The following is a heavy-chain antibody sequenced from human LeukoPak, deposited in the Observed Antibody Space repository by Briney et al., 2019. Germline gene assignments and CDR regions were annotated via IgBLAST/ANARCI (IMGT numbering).Heavy chain of an antibody. CDR3: ARRFRGVITDY. CDR2: INHSGST. D-gene: IGHD3-10*01. Sequence: SETLSLTCAVYGGSFSGYYWSWIRQPPGKGLEWIGEINHSGSTNYNPSLKSRVTTSVDTSKNQFSLKLSSVTAADTAVYYCARRFRGVITDYWGQGTLVTVSS. V-gene: IGHV4-34*01. J-gene: IGHJ4*02. CDR1: GGSFSGYY.